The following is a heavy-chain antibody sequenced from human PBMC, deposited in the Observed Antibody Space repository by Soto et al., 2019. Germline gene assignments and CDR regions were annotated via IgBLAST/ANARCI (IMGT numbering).Heavy chain of an antibody. Sequence: QVQLQESGPGLVKPSQTLSLTCTVSGGSISSGGYYWSWIRQHPGKGLEWIGYIYYSGSTYYNPPLKSPFPITLDTSKNPFSLKLRSVTAAARDVYYCASARGKGIVVVPAAMDYWGQGTLVTVSS. V-gene: IGHV4-31*01. CDR3: ASARGKGIVVVPAAMDY. CDR2: IYYSGST. CDR1: GGSISSGGYY. J-gene: IGHJ4*02. D-gene: IGHD2-2*01.